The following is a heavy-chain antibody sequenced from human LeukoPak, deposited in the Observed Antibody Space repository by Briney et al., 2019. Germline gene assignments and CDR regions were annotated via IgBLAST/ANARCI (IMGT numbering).Heavy chain of an antibody. D-gene: IGHD2-15*01. CDR2: IYYGGSN. CDR1: GDSMTSSNHY. J-gene: IGHJ6*02. Sequence: SETLSLTCTVSGDSMTSSNHYWVWIRQPPGKGLEWIGSIYYGGSNYYNPSLKGRVTISQDTSKTQFSLKVSTVAAADTALYDCARLSPCTGASCYPVWGQGTPVTVSS. V-gene: IGHV4-39*01. CDR3: ARLSPCTGASCYPV.